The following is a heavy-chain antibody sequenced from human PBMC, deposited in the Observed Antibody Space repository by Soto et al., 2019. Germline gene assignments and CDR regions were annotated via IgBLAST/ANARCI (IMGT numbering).Heavy chain of an antibody. CDR1: GFSLSTSGVG. D-gene: IGHD3-10*01. V-gene: IGHV2-5*02. J-gene: IGHJ5*02. Sequence: SGPTLVNPTQSLTLTCTFSGFSLSTSGVGVGWIRQPPGKALECLTIIYWDDDKRYSPSLKSRLTITKDTSKNQVVLTMTNMDPVDTATYYCAHIPNYYQYNWFDPWGQGTPVTVSS. CDR2: IYWDDDK. CDR3: AHIPNYYQYNWFDP.